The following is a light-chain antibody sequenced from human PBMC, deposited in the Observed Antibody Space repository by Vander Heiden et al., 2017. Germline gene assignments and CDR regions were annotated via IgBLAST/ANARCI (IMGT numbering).Light chain of an antibody. CDR1: QSVLYSSNNKNY. Sequence: DIVMTQCQDPLAVSLGERATINCKSSQSVLYSSNNKNYLAWYQQKPGQPPKLLIYWASTRESGVPDRFSGSGSGTDFTLTISSLQAEDVAVYYCQQYYSTPLTFGGGTKVEIK. V-gene: IGKV4-1*01. J-gene: IGKJ4*01. CDR2: WAS. CDR3: QQYYSTPLT.